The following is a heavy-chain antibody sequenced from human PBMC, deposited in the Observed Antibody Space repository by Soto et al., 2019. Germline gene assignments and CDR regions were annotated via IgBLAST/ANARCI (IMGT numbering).Heavy chain of an antibody. J-gene: IGHJ3*02. CDR2: INHSGST. CDR1: GGSFSGYY. Sequence: SETLSLTCAVYGGSFSGYYWSWIRQPPGKGLEWIGEINHSGSTNYNPSLKSRVTISVDTSKNQFSLKLSSVTAADTAVYYCARGRRGYSYGYGGVAFDIWGQGTMVTVSS. CDR3: ARGRRGYSYGYGGVAFDI. V-gene: IGHV4-34*01. D-gene: IGHD5-18*01.